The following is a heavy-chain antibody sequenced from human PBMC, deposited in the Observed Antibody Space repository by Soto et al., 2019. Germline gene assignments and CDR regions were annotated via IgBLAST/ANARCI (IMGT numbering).Heavy chain of an antibody. CDR1: GFTFSSYG. CDR3: AKDNARSGYWGYYFDY. CDR2: ISYDGSNK. J-gene: IGHJ4*02. V-gene: IGHV3-30*18. D-gene: IGHD5-12*01. Sequence: QVQLVESGGGVVQPGRSLRLSCAASGFTFSSYGMHWVRQAPGKGLEWVAVISYDGSNKYYADSVKGRFTISRDNSKNTLYLQMNSLRAEDTAVYYCAKDNARSGYWGYYFDYWGQGTLVTVSS.